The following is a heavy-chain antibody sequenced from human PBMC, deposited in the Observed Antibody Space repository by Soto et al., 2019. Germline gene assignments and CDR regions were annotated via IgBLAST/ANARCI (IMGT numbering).Heavy chain of an antibody. J-gene: IGHJ4*02. D-gene: IGHD3-22*01. V-gene: IGHV3-48*01. Sequence: EVQLVESGGGLVQPGGSLRLSCAASGFTFSSYSMNWVRQAPGKGLDWISYISASTSSIYYADSVQGRFTISRDNAKNSLYLQMNSLRAEDSAIYYCVRGNYEKSIDYWGQGTLVNVSS. CDR2: ISASTSSI. CDR1: GFTFSSYS. CDR3: VRGNYEKSIDY.